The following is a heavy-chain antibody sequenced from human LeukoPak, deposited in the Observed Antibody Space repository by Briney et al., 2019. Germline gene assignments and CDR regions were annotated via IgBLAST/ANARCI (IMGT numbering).Heavy chain of an antibody. V-gene: IGHV1-2*02. D-gene: IGHD2-2*01. J-gene: IGHJ4*02. CDR2: INPNSGGT. CDR3: ARDLGYCSSTSCYPGGDY. Sequence: GASVKVSCKASGYTFTGYYMHWVRQAPGQGLEWMGWINPNSGGTNYAQKFQGRVTMTRDTSISTAYMELSRLRSDDTAVYYCARDLGYCSSTSCYPGGDYWGQGSLVTVSS. CDR1: GYTFTGYY.